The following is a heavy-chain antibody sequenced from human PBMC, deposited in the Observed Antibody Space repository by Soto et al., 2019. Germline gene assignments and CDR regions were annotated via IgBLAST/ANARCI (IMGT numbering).Heavy chain of an antibody. D-gene: IGHD2-2*01. CDR2: ISAYNGNT. V-gene: IGHV1-18*04. CDR3: ARADILVVPAATYCYCGMDV. J-gene: IGHJ6*02. CDR1: GYTFTSDG. Sequence: ASVKVFCKTSGYTFTSDGISWVRQAPGQGLGWRGWISAYNGNTNYAQKLQGRVTMTTDTSTRSAYMELRSLRSDDTAVYYCARADILVVPAATYCYCGMDVWGQGTTVTVSS.